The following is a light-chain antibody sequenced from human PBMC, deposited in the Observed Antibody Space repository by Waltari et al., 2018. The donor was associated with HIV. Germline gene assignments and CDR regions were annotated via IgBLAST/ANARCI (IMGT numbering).Light chain of an antibody. CDR2: GNS. Sequence: QSVLTQPPSVSGAPGQRVTISCTGSSSNIGAGYDVHWYQQLPGTAPKLLTYGNSNRPSGVPDRFSGSKSGTSASLAITVLQAEDEADYYCQSYDSSLSGYVVFGGGTKLTVL. J-gene: IGLJ2*01. V-gene: IGLV1-40*01. CDR3: QSYDSSLSGYVV. CDR1: SSNIGAGYD.